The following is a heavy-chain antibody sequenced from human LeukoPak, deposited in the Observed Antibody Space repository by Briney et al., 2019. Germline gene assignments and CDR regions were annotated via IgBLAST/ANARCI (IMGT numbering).Heavy chain of an antibody. Sequence: PGGSLRLSCAASGFTFDTHAMTWVRQAPGKGLEYASLISGSGDITYYAHSLKDRFTISRDNSKTTLYLQMHSLRAEDTAMYYCAARPGDLAVPFDYWGQGTLVIVSS. J-gene: IGHJ4*02. CDR1: GFTFDTHA. D-gene: IGHD3-10*01. CDR2: ISGSGDIT. V-gene: IGHV3-23*01. CDR3: AARPGDLAVPFDY.